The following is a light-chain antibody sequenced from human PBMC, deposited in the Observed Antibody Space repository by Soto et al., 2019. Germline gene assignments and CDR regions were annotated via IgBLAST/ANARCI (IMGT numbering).Light chain of an antibody. Sequence: ENLLTQYPGTLSLSPGERATLSCRASQSVSNTYLAWYQQKPGQAPRLLMYDISSRATGISDRFSGSGSGTDFTLTISRLEPEDFAVYYCQQYGSSPGTFGQGPKVDIK. CDR1: QSVSNTY. CDR2: DIS. CDR3: QQYGSSPGT. V-gene: IGKV3-20*01. J-gene: IGKJ1*01.